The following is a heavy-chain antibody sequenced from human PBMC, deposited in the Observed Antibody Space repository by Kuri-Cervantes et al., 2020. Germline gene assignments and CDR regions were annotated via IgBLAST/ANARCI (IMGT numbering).Heavy chain of an antibody. Sequence: SETLSLTCTVSGGSISSGSYYWSWIRQPAGKGLEWIGRIYTSGSTNYNPSLKSRVTMSVDTSKNQFSLKLSSVTAADTAVYYCARVGRTAPDYWGQGTLVTCYS. CDR3: ARVGRTAPDY. V-gene: IGHV4-61*02. CDR2: IYTSGST. D-gene: IGHD1-1*01. CDR1: GGSISSGSYY. J-gene: IGHJ4*02.